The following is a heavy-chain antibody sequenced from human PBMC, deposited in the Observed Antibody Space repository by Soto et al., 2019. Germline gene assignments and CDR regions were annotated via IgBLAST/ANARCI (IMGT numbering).Heavy chain of an antibody. D-gene: IGHD3-10*01. CDR1: GYTLTELS. V-gene: IGHV1-24*01. CDR3: ASDGPGGARGLFDY. J-gene: IGHJ4*02. CDR2: FDPEDGET. Sequence: QVQLVQSGAEVKKPGASVKVSCKVSGYTLTELSMHWVRQAPGKGLEWMGGFDPEDGETIYAQKFQGRVTMTEGTSTDTAYMVLSSLRSEDPAVYCCASDGPGGARGLFDYWGQGTLVTVSS.